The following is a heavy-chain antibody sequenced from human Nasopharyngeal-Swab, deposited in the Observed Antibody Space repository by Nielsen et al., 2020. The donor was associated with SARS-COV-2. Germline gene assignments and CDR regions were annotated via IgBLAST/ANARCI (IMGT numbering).Heavy chain of an antibody. V-gene: IGHV1-2*06. J-gene: IGHJ4*02. CDR3: ARDPSIAAAGTNAHFDY. D-gene: IGHD6-13*01. Sequence: ASVNVSCKASGYTFTGYYMHWVRQATGQGLEWMGRINPNSGGTNYAQKFQGRVTMTRDTSISTAYMELSRLRSDDTAVYYCARDPSIAAAGTNAHFDYWGQGTLVTVSS. CDR1: GYTFTGYY. CDR2: INPNSGGT.